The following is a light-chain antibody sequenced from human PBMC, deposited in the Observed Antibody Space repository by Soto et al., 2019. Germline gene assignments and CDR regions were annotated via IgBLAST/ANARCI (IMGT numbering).Light chain of an antibody. V-gene: IGLV1-40*01. Sequence: QAVVTQPPSVSGAPGQSVTISCIGSSSNIGAGYDVHWYQQLPGRAPKLLIYGNTNRPSGVPDRFSGSKSGTSASLAITGLQAEYEADYYCLSFDSSLSVVFGGGTKVTVL. CDR3: LSFDSSLSVV. J-gene: IGLJ2*01. CDR1: SSNIGAGYD. CDR2: GNT.